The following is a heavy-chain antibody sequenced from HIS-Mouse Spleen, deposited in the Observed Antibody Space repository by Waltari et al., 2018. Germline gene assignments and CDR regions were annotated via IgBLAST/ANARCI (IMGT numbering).Heavy chain of an antibody. CDR3: AREIPYSSSWYDWYFDL. J-gene: IGHJ2*01. V-gene: IGHV4-39*07. CDR1: GGSISSSSYY. CDR2: IYSSGST. D-gene: IGHD6-13*01. Sequence: QLQLQESGPGLVKPSETLSLTCTVSGGSISSSSYYWGWIRQPPGKGLEWIGSIYSSGSTSYHPALTSRVTRSVATSKNQLSLKLSSVTAADTAVYYCAREIPYSSSWYDWYFDLWGRGTLVTVSS.